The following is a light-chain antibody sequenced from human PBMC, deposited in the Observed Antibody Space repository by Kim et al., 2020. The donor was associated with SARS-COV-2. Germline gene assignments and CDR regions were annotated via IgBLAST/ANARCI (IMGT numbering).Light chain of an antibody. V-gene: IGLV2-23*02. CDR1: SSDVGSYNL. CDR3: CSYAGSRTFV. Sequence: QSALTQPASVSGSPGQSITISCTGTSSDVGSYNLVSWYQQHPGKAPKLMIYEVSKRRSGVSNRFSGSKSGNTASLTISGLQAEDEADYYCCSYAGSRTFVFGTGTKVTVL. J-gene: IGLJ1*01. CDR2: EVS.